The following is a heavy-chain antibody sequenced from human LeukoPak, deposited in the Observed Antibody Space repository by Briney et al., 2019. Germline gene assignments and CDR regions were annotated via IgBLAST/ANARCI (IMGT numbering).Heavy chain of an antibody. CDR3: ASSVSGYGFY. J-gene: IGHJ4*02. CDR1: GGSISSSNW. D-gene: IGHD5-12*01. Sequence: SETLSLTCAVSGGSISSSNWWSWVRQPPGKGLEWIGEIYHSGSTNYNPSLKSRVTISVDKPKNQFSLKLSSVPAADTAVYYGASSVSGYGFYWGQGTLVTVSS. V-gene: IGHV4-4*02. CDR2: IYHSGST.